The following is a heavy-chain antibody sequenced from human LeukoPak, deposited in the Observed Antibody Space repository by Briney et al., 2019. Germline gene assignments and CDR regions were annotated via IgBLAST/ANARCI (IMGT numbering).Heavy chain of an antibody. CDR1: GFTFSGYW. CDR3: ARESLLIAAPFDY. J-gene: IGHJ4*02. V-gene: IGHV3-74*01. Sequence: GGSLRLSCAASGFTFSGYWMHWVRQAPGKGPVCVSRIDREGTYTTYADSVKGRFTISRDNAKNTLYLQMNSLRAEDTAVYYCARESLLIAAPFDYWGQGTLVTVSS. D-gene: IGHD6-6*01. CDR2: IDREGTYT.